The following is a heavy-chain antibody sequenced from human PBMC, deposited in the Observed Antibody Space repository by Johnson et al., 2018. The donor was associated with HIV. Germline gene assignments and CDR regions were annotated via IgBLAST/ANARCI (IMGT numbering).Heavy chain of an antibody. Sequence: EVQLLESGGGLIQPGGSLRLSCAASGFTVSSNYMSWVRQAPGKGLEWVSVIYSGGSTYYADSVKGRFTISRDNSKNTLYLQMSSLRAGDTAVYYCARGRASWELYDAFEIWGQGTMVIVSS. D-gene: IGHD1-26*01. CDR1: GFTVSSNY. CDR3: ARGRASWELYDAFEI. J-gene: IGHJ3*02. V-gene: IGHV3-66*01. CDR2: IYSGGST.